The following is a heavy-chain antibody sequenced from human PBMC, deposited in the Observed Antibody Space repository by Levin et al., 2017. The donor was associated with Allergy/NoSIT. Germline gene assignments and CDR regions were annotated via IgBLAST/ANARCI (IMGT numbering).Heavy chain of an antibody. V-gene: IGHV3-48*02. D-gene: IGHD3-10*01. CDR2: ISKSSDTT. Sequence: SCAASGFTFSSYSMNWVRQAPGKGLEWVSYISKSSDTTYYADSVKGRFTISRDNAKNSLYLQMNSLRDEDTAVYYCARVEYYGSGNIDYWGQGTLVTVSS. CDR3: ARVEYYGSGNIDY. CDR1: GFTFSSYS. J-gene: IGHJ4*02.